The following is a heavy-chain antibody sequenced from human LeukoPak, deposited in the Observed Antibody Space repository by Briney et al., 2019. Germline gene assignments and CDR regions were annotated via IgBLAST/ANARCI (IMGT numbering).Heavy chain of an antibody. D-gene: IGHD5-18*01. CDR3: ARGGGYSYGPDNYFDY. CDR2: IYYSGST. Sequence: SETLSLTCTVSGGSISSYYWSWIRQPPGKGLEWIGYIYYSGSTNYNPSLKSRVTISVDTSKNQFSLKLSSVTAADTAVHYCARGGGYSYGPDNYFDYWGQGTLVTVSS. CDR1: GGSISSYY. V-gene: IGHV4-59*01. J-gene: IGHJ4*02.